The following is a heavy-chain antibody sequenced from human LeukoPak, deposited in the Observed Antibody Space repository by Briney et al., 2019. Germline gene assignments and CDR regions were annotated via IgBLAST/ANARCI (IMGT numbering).Heavy chain of an antibody. J-gene: IGHJ6*03. Sequence: SETLSLTCTVSGGSISSSSYYWGWIRQPPGKGLEWIGSIYYSGSTYYNPSLKSRVTISVDTSKNQFSLKLSSVTAADTAVYYCARESVLGIVATGGQQLPTNYYYYYMDVWGKGTTVTVSS. CDR2: IYYSGST. CDR1: GGSISSSSYY. V-gene: IGHV4-39*07. CDR3: ARESVLGIVATGGQQLPTNYYYYYMDV. D-gene: IGHD5-12*01.